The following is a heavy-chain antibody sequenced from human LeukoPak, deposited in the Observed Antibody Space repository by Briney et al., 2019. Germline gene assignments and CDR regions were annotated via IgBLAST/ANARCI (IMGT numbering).Heavy chain of an antibody. D-gene: IGHD3-3*01. CDR3: ARNLETTYQGFWSGSPHYFDY. Sequence: GGSLRLSCAASGFTFSSYAMSWVRQAPGKGLEWVSAISGSGGSTYYADSVKGRFTISRDNSKNTLYLQMNSLRPEDTAVYYCARNLETTYQGFWSGSPHYFDYWGQGALVTVSS. J-gene: IGHJ4*02. CDR1: GFTFSSYA. CDR2: ISGSGGST. V-gene: IGHV3-23*01.